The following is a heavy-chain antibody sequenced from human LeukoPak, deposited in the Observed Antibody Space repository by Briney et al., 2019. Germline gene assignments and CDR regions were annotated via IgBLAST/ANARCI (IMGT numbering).Heavy chain of an antibody. J-gene: IGHJ5*02. D-gene: IGHD4-11*01. CDR3: ARNSNIRGDVNWFDH. V-gene: IGHV4-59*01. Sequence: SETLSLTCTVSGASISSYYWNWIRQSPGKGLEWIGFIYYSGSTNYSPSLRSRVTISVDTSKNQFSLKLNSVTAADAAVYYCARNSNIRGDVNWFDHWGQGTLVTVSS. CDR2: IYYSGST. CDR1: GASISSYY.